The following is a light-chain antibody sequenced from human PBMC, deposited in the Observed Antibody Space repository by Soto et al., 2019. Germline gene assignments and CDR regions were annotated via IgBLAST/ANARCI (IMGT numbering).Light chain of an antibody. CDR2: HAS. CDR1: QNINNN. J-gene: IGKJ4*01. Sequence: EIVMTQSPATLSVSPGERATLSCRASQNINNNLAWYQQKPGQVPRLLIYHASTGATGIPARFSGSGSGTELTLTISSVQSEDFAVYYCLQYNDWPLTFGGGTKVEIK. V-gene: IGKV3-15*01. CDR3: LQYNDWPLT.